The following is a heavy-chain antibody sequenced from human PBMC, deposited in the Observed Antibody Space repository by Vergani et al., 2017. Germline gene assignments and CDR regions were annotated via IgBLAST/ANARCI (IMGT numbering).Heavy chain of an antibody. Sequence: EVQLVESGGSVVRPGGSLRLSCAASGFTFDDYGMNWVRQVPGKGLEWVSGINWNGGRTGYSDSVKGRFTISRDNAKNSLYLQMNSLRVEDTALYYCARGITPAAIPNRFDPWGQGILVTVSS. CDR1: GFTFDDYG. CDR2: INWNGGRT. V-gene: IGHV3-20*04. CDR3: ARGITPAAIPNRFDP. D-gene: IGHD2-2*01. J-gene: IGHJ5*02.